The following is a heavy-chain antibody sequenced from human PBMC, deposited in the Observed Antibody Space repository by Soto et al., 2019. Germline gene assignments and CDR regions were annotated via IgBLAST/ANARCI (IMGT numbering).Heavy chain of an antibody. V-gene: IGHV1-18*01. CDR2: ISPYTGNT. D-gene: IGHD3-16*01. CDR3: AMVDNYVTPAPQDV. Sequence: QVQLVQSGDEVKKPGASVKVSCKASGYIFVNYGIAWVRQAPGQGLEWMGWISPYTGNTHSASKVQGRLTMTTDTSTSTAYMDVGSLTSDDTGVYYGAMVDNYVTPAPQDVWGQGTTVTVSS. J-gene: IGHJ6*02. CDR1: GYIFVNYG.